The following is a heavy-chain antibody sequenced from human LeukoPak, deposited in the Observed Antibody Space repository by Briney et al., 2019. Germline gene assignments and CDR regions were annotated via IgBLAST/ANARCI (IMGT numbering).Heavy chain of an antibody. V-gene: IGHV4-30-4*08. D-gene: IGHD2-21*02. Sequence: SESLSLTCTVSGGSISSGDYYWSWIRQPPGKGLEWIGYIYYSGSTCYNPSLKSRVTISVDTSKNQFSLKLSSVTAADTAVYYCARYDLYFDYWGQGTLVTVSS. CDR1: GGSISSGDYY. J-gene: IGHJ4*02. CDR2: IYYSGST. CDR3: ARYDLYFDY.